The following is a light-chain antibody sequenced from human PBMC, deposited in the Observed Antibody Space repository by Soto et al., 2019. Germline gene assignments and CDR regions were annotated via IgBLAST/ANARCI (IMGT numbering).Light chain of an antibody. CDR3: SSYTTTSTLV. J-gene: IGLJ1*01. CDR1: SSDIGAYNY. CDR2: EVS. Sequence: QSVLTQPASVSGSPGQSITISCSGTSSDIGAYNYVSWYQHHPDKAPKFMIYEVSNRPLGVSDRFSASKSGNTAYLTISGLQAEDEADYYCSSYTTTSTLVYGPGTKVTVL. V-gene: IGLV2-14*01.